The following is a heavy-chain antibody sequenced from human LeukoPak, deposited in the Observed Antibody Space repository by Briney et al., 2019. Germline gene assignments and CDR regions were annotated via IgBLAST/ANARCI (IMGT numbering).Heavy chain of an antibody. D-gene: IGHD2-2*01. CDR3: ARGPFHIVVVPAHGMDV. CDR1: GYTFTSYD. V-gene: IGHV1-8*01. CDR2: MNPNSGNT. Sequence: ASVKVSCKASGYTFTSYDINWVRQATGLGLEWMGWMNPNSGNTGYAQKFQGRVTMTRNTSISTAYMELSSLRSEDTAVYYCARGPFHIVVVPAHGMDVWGQGTTVTVSS. J-gene: IGHJ6*02.